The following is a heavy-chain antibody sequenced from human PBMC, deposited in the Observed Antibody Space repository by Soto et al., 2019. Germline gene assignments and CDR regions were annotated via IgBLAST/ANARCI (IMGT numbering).Heavy chain of an antibody. CDR3: TRGSGDY. Sequence: QVQLQESGPGLVKPSETLSLTCTVSGGSISSYYWSWIRRPPGKGLEWIGYIYYSGSDSGSTNYIPSLKSRVTISVDTSKNQFSLKLTSVTAADTAVYFCTRGSGDYWGQGTLVTVSS. J-gene: IGHJ4*02. CDR2: IYYSGSDSGST. CDR1: GGSISSYY. V-gene: IGHV4-59*01. D-gene: IGHD6-25*01.